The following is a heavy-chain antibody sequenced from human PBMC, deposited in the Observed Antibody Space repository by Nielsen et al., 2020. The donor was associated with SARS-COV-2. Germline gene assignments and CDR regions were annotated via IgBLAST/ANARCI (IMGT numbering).Heavy chain of an antibody. D-gene: IGHD1-20*01. CDR3: ARGGGNWNDDVPFDY. CDR2: SYYSGSA. Sequence: SETLSLTCTVSGGSISSGVYYWSWIRQLPGKGLEWIGYSYYSGSAHYNPSLRSRVTISVDTSKNQFSLELSSVTAADTAVYYCARGGGNWNDDVPFDYWGQGTLVTVSS. CDR1: GGSISSGVYY. J-gene: IGHJ4*02. V-gene: IGHV4-31*03.